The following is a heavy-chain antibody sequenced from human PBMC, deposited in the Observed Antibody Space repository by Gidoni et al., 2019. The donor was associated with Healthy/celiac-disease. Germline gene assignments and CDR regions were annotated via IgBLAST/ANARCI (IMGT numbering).Heavy chain of an antibody. CDR2: IYPGDSDT. J-gene: IGHJ4*02. V-gene: IGHV5-51*01. CDR1: GYSFTSYW. D-gene: IGHD2-15*01. Sequence: EVQLVQSGAEVKKPGESLKISCKGSGYSFTSYWIGWVRQMPGKGLEWMGIIYPGDSDTRYSPSFQGQVTISADKSISTAYLQWSSLKASDTAMYYCARSVVVVAATDYFDYWGQGTLVTVSS. CDR3: ARSVVVVAATDYFDY.